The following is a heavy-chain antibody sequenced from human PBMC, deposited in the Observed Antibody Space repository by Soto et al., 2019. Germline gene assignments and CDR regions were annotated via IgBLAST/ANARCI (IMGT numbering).Heavy chain of an antibody. J-gene: IGHJ6*02. CDR2: ISISGSTI. D-gene: IGHD3-3*01. CDR3: ARGIIKTYYDFWSGPNYYYYGMDV. V-gene: IGHV3-11*01. CDR1: GLSFSDYS. Sequence: PGGSLRLSGAASGLSFSDYSISLICQGKGQGLEWVSYISISGSTIYYADSVKGRFTISRDNAKNSLYLQMNSLRAEDTAVYYCARGIIKTYYDFWSGPNYYYYGMDVRGQGTTVTVS.